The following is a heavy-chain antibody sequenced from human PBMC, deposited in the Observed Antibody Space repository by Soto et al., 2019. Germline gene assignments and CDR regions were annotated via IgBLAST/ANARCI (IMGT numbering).Heavy chain of an antibody. D-gene: IGHD3-10*01. J-gene: IGHJ5*02. CDR1: GGSINNGGSY. Sequence: QVQLQESGPGLVKPSQTLSLTCSVSGGSINNGGSYWTWVRQHPGKGLEWLGHIYHSGDTYYNPSLKSRLTISVDTSKNQFSLNLTSVTAADAAVYYCAKMVRGGRGVDTWGQGILVSVSS. V-gene: IGHV4-31*03. CDR2: IYHSGDT. CDR3: AKMVRGGRGVDT.